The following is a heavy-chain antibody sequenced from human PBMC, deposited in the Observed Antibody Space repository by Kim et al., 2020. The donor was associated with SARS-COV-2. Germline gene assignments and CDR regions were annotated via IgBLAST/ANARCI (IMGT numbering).Heavy chain of an antibody. CDR3: ARLGSVFDWFPALQGAPPDY. D-gene: IGHD3-9*01. CDR2: IYPGDSDT. J-gene: IGHJ4*02. CDR1: GYSFTSYW. V-gene: IGHV5-51*01. Sequence: GESLKISCKGSGYSFTSYWIGWVRQMPGKGLEWMGIIYPGDSDTRYSPSFQGQVTISADKSISTAYLQWSSLKASDTAMYYCARLGSVFDWFPALQGAPPDYWGQGTLVTVSS.